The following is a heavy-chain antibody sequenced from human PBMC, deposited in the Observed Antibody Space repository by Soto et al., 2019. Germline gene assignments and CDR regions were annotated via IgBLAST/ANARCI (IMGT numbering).Heavy chain of an antibody. CDR1: GFSLSTSGVG. D-gene: IGHD3-3*01. Sequence: QITLKESGPTLVKPTQTLTLTCTFSGFSLSTSGVGVGWIRQPPGKALEWLALIYWNDDKRYSPSLKRRLTITKDTSKNQVVLTTTNMDPVDTATYYCAHSPYKTYDFWSGYRPFLDYWGQGTLVTVSS. CDR3: AHSPYKTYDFWSGYRPFLDY. CDR2: IYWNDDK. J-gene: IGHJ4*02. V-gene: IGHV2-5*01.